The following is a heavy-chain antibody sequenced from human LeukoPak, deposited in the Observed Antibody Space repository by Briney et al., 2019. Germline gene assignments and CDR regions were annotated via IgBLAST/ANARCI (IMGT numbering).Heavy chain of an antibody. CDR1: GFTFSSYG. CDR2: IWYDGSNK. CDR3: AKDGVGTSGWRI. J-gene: IGHJ4*02. Sequence: GGSLRLSCAASGFTFSSYGMHWLRQAPGKGLEWVAFIWYDGSNKYYADSVKGRFTISRDNSKNTLHLQMNSLRGEDTAVYYCAKDGVGTSGWRIWGQGTLVTVSS. D-gene: IGHD6-19*01. V-gene: IGHV3-30*02.